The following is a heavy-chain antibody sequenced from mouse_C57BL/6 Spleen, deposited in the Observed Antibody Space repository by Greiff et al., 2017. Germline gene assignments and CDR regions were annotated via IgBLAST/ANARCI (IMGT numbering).Heavy chain of an antibody. V-gene: IGHV1-72*01. J-gene: IGHJ2*01. CDR3: ASLDYDGYYDY. D-gene: IGHD2-3*01. CDR1: GYTFTSYW. CDR2: IDPNSGGP. Sequence: QVQLTQSGAELVQPGASVQLSCQASGYTFTSYWMHCVKPWPGRGLAWIGRIDPNSGGPKYNEQFTSQATLTVDKPTSTSYMQSSSVTSEDSAVYYCASLDYDGYYDYWGKGTTRTVSS.